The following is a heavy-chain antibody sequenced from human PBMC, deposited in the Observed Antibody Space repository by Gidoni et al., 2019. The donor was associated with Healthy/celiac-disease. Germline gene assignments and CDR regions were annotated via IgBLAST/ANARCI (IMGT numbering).Heavy chain of an antibody. CDR2: IYYSGST. V-gene: IGHV4-59*08. CDR3: ARHVSLVYATEIDY. Sequence: QVQLQESGPGLVKLSETLSLTCTVSGGSISSYYWSWIRQPPGKGLEWIGYIYYSGSTNYNPSLKSRVTISVDTSKNQFSLKLSSVTAADTAVYYCARHVSLVYATEIDYWGQGTLVTVSS. CDR1: GGSISSYY. J-gene: IGHJ4*02. D-gene: IGHD2-8*01.